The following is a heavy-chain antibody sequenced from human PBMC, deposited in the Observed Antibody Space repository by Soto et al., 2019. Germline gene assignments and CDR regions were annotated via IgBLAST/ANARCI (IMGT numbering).Heavy chain of an antibody. Sequence: LQLQESGSGLVKPSQTLSLTCGVSGGSINSGDYAWSWIRQPPGKGLEWMGYIYHSGSTYYNPSLKSRVTILLARSKNQFSLKLSSVTAADTAVYYCAGIRIAAAGGGLDVWGQGTTVTVSS. V-gene: IGHV4-30-2*01. J-gene: IGHJ6*02. CDR3: AGIRIAAAGGGLDV. D-gene: IGHD6-13*01. CDR1: GGSINSGDYA. CDR2: IYHSGST.